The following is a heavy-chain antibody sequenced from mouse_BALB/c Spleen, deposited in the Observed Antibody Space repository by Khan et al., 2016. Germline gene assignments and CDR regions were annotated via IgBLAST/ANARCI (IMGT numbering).Heavy chain of an antibody. V-gene: IGHV3-2*02. Sequence: EVQLQESGPGLVKPSQSLSLTCTVTGYSITSDYAWNWIRQFPGNKLEWMGYLSKSGSTSYNPSLKSRISITRDTSKNQFCLQLNSVTTEDTATYYGARRYYFDYWGQGTTLTVSS. CDR1: GYSITSDYA. CDR3: ARRYYFDY. J-gene: IGHJ2*01. CDR2: LSKSGST.